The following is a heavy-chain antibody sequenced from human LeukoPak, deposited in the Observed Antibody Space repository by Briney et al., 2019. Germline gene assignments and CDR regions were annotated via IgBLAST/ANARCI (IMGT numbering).Heavy chain of an antibody. D-gene: IGHD6-19*01. CDR1: GFTFSSYW. J-gene: IGHJ3*02. Sequence: GGSLRLSCAASGFTFSSYWMSWVRQAPGKGLEWVANIKQDGSEKYYVDSVKGRFTISRDNAKNSLYLQMNSLRAEDTAVYYCARSSGWYADAFDIWGQGTMVTVSS. CDR3: ARSSGWYADAFDI. CDR2: IKQDGSEK. V-gene: IGHV3-7*01.